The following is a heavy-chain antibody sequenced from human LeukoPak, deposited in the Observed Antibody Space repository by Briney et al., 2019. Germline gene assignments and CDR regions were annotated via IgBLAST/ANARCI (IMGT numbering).Heavy chain of an antibody. CDR3: ARDGHFTVLGVAVYYYYLDV. J-gene: IGHJ6*03. D-gene: IGHD3-10*01. V-gene: IGHV3-30*01. Sequence: SVKGRFTVSRDDPKNTLYLQLNSLRPEDTAVYYCARDGHFTVLGVAVYYYYLDVWGTGTTVSVSS.